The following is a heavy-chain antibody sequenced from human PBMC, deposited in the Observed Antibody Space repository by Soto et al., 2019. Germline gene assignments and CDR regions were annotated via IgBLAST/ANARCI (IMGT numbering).Heavy chain of an antibody. CDR2: ISTKNGNT. D-gene: IGHD5-12*01. V-gene: IGHV1-18*04. CDR3: ARGGLTEVATFGY. CDR1: GYTFNTYG. Sequence: QVQLVQSGAEVKKPGASVKVSCKASGYTFNTYGISWVRQAPGQGLEWMGWISTKNGNTNYEQKLQGRVSMTTDTSTSPAYMELRSLTSDDTAVYYCARGGLTEVATFGYWGQGTLVTVSS. J-gene: IGHJ4*02.